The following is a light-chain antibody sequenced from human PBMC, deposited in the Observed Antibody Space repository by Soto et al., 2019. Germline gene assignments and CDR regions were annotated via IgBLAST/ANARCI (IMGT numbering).Light chain of an antibody. CDR1: SSDVGGYNY. CDR2: EVS. Sequence: QSVLTQPPSASGSPGQSVTISCTGTSSDVGGYNYVSWYQQHPGKAPKLMIYEVSKRPSGVPDRFSGSKSGNTASLTVSGLQAEDEAEYSCSSYAGSNTPCVFGTGTKVTVL. V-gene: IGLV2-8*01. J-gene: IGLJ1*01. CDR3: SSYAGSNTPCV.